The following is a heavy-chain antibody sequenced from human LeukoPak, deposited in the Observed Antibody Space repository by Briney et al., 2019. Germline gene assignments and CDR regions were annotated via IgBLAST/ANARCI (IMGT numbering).Heavy chain of an antibody. CDR1: GGTFSSYA. V-gene: IGHV1-69*13. CDR3: AKGSYYDSSGSFYFDY. D-gene: IGHD3-22*01. CDR2: IIPIFGTA. J-gene: IGHJ4*02. Sequence: SVKVSCKASGGTFSSYAISWVRQAPGQGLEWMGGIIPIFGTANYAQKFQGRVTITADESTSTAYMELSSLRSEDTAVYYCAKGSYYDSSGSFYFDYWGQGTLVTVSS.